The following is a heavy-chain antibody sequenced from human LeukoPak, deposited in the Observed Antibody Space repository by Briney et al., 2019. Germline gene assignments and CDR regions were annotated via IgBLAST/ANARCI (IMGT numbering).Heavy chain of an antibody. Sequence: GGSLRLSCAASGFTFDDYGMSWVRQAPGKGLEWVSGISWNGGSTGYADSMKGRFTISRDNAKNSLFLQMNSLRAEDTALYHCARDGGGLDYWGQGILVTVSS. D-gene: IGHD3-16*01. V-gene: IGHV3-20*01. CDR1: GFTFDDYG. J-gene: IGHJ4*02. CDR2: ISWNGGST. CDR3: ARDGGGLDY.